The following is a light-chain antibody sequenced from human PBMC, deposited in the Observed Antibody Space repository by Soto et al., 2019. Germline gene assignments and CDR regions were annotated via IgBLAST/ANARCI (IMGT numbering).Light chain of an antibody. V-gene: IGKV3-15*01. Sequence: EIVMTQSPATLSVSPGERATLSCRASQSVSSNLAWYQQKPGQAPRLLMYGASTRATGIPARFSGSGSGTEFTLTISSLQSEDFAVYYCQQYNNWPYTFGQGTNLEIK. CDR2: GAS. CDR3: QQYNNWPYT. CDR1: QSVSSN. J-gene: IGKJ2*01.